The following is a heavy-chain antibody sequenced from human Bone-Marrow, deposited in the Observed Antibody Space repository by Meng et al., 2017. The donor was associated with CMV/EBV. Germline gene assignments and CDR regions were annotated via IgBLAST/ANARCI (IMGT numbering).Heavy chain of an antibody. V-gene: IGHV1-69*02. CDR2: IIPILGLA. CDR1: GGTFSSYT. D-gene: IGHD1-1*01. CDR3: ARAFHWNPAGGVSQSNWFDP. J-gene: IGHJ5*02. Sequence: SVKVSCKASGGTFSSYTISWVRQAPGQGLEWMGRIIPILGLANDAQKFQGRVTITAYKSTSTAYMELIRLGSADAAVYSCARAFHWNPAGGVSQSNWFDPWGQGTLVTVSS.